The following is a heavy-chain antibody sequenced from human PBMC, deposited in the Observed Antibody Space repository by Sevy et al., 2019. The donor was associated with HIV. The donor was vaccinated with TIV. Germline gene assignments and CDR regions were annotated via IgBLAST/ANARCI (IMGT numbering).Heavy chain of an antibody. CDR2: ISGYNGNT. J-gene: IGHJ4*02. CDR3: ARESYLDY. Sequence: ASVKVSCKTSGYTFAGYGISWVRQAPGQGLEWMGWISGYNGNTNYAQKFQGRVTMTTDTSTSTAYMDLERLRSDDTAVYYCARESYLDYWGQGTPVTVSS. V-gene: IGHV1-18*04. D-gene: IGHD2-2*01. CDR1: GYTFAGYG.